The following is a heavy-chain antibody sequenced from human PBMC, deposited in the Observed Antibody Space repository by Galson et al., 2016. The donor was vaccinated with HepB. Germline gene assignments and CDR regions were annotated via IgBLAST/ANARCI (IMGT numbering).Heavy chain of an antibody. J-gene: IGHJ4*02. CDR1: GFTFSSHW. CDR2: ISSASSIP. Sequence: SLRLSCAASGFTFSSHWMTWVRQAPGKGLEWLSHISSASSIPYYADSVKGRFTISRDNDKNSLYLQMNSLRVEDTAIYYCARDLRGGAVAATCFDFWGRGALVTVSS. CDR3: ARDLRGGAVAATCFDF. V-gene: IGHV3-48*01. D-gene: IGHD6-19*01.